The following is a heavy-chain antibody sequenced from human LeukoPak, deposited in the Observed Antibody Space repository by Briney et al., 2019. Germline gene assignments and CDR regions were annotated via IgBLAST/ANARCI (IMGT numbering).Heavy chain of an antibody. CDR2: ISSSGSTI. Sequence: GGSLRLSCAASGFTFSDYYMSWIRQAPGKGLEWVSYISSSGSTIYYADSVKGRFTISRDNAKNSLYLQMNSLRAEDTAVYYCARGDYVWGSYRPTGAFDIWGQGTMVTVSS. D-gene: IGHD3-16*02. J-gene: IGHJ3*02. V-gene: IGHV3-11*04. CDR3: ARGDYVWGSYRPTGAFDI. CDR1: GFTFSDYY.